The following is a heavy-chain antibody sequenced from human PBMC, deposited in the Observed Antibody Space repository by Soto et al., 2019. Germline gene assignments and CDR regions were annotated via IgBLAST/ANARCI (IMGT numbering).Heavy chain of an antibody. CDR3: ARGSSKGFWSGYSPIYMDV. V-gene: IGHV3-33*01. Sequence: GGSLRLSCAASGFTFSSYGMHWVRQAPGKGLEWVAVIWYDGSNKYYADSVKGRFTISRDNSKNTLYLQMNSLRAEDTAVYYCARGSSKGFWSGYSPIYMDVWGKGTTVTVSS. D-gene: IGHD3-3*01. CDR2: IWYDGSNK. CDR1: GFTFSSYG. J-gene: IGHJ6*03.